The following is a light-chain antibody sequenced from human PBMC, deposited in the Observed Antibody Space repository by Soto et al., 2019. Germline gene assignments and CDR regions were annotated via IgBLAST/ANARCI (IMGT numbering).Light chain of an antibody. V-gene: IGKV3-20*01. CDR1: QSVSISC. Sequence: EIVLTQSPGTLSLSPGEGASLSCRASQSVSISCLAWYHQEFGQAPRLLIYGGSNRATGIPDRFSGSGSGTDFTLTISRLEPEDFAVYYCQQQDTLPRTFGQGTKVDIK. CDR3: QQQDTLPRT. J-gene: IGKJ1*01. CDR2: GGS.